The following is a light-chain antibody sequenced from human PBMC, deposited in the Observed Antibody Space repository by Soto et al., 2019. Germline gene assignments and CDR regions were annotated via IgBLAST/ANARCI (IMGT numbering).Light chain of an antibody. J-gene: IGKJ4*01. V-gene: IGKV3-11*01. CDR3: QQRSSWPLT. Sequence: ETVLTQSPATLSLSPGESATLSCRASQSVSTNLAWYQRTTGQAPRLLIYDASNRATGIPARFSGSGSGTDFTLTISSLEPEDFAVYYCQQRSSWPLTFGGGTKVEIK. CDR2: DAS. CDR1: QSVSTN.